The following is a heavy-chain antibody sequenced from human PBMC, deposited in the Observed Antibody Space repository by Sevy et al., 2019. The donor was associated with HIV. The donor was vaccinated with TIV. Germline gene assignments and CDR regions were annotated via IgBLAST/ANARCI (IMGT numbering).Heavy chain of an antibody. Sequence: GGSLRLSCAASGFTFSSYAMHWVRQAPGKGLEWVAVISYDGSNKYYADSVKGRFTISRDNSKNTLYLQMNSLRAEDTAVYYCARGRRGPWSSYFDYWGQGTLVTVSS. J-gene: IGHJ4*02. CDR3: ARGRRGPWSSYFDY. CDR1: GFTFSSYA. V-gene: IGHV3-30-3*01. CDR2: ISYDGSNK. D-gene: IGHD2-8*02.